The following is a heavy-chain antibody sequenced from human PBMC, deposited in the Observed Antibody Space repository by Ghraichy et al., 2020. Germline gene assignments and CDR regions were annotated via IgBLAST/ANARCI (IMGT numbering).Heavy chain of an antibody. CDR3: VRGGGWLPDH. V-gene: IGHV4-59*01. CDR1: GDSISNYY. Sequence: SETLSLTCTVSGDSISNYYWSWILQSPGKTPEWIGYVHYSGSTNYNPSLKSRVTISFDTSKNQFSLNLSSVTAASTAVYYCVRGGGWLPDHWGQGTPVTVSS. J-gene: IGHJ5*02. CDR2: VHYSGST. D-gene: IGHD5-12*01.